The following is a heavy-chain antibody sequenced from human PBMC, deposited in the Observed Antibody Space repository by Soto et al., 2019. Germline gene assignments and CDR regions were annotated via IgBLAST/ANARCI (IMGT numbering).Heavy chain of an antibody. CDR2: INHSGST. CDR1: GGSFSGYY. V-gene: IGHV4-34*01. D-gene: IGHD6-13*01. CDR3: ARDLGIAAAGTTVNYYYYYGMDV. J-gene: IGHJ6*02. Sequence: SETLSLTCAVYGGSFSGYYWSWIRQPPGKGLEWIGEINHSGSTNYNPSLKSRVTISVDTSKNQFSLKLSSVTAADTAVYYCARDLGIAAAGTTVNYYYYYGMDVWGQGTTVTVSS.